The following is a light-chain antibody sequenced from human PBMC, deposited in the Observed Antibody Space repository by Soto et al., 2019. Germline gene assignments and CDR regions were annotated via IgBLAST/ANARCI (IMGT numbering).Light chain of an antibody. J-gene: IGKJ2*01. CDR2: GAS. V-gene: IGKV3-11*01. Sequence: EIVLTQSPATLSLTPGETATLSCRASQSVNTYLAWYQHKPGQAPRLLIYGASIRATGIPARFSASGSGTDFTLTISSLEPEDFAVYYCQQCSNWPRALGQVIKVDIK. CDR3: QQCSNWPRA. CDR1: QSVNTY.